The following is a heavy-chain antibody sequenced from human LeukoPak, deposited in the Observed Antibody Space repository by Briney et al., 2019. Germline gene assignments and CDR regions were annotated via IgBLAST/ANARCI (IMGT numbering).Heavy chain of an antibody. CDR2: INPNSGGT. Sequence: ASVKVSCKASGYTFTSYDINWLRQATGQGLEWMGWINPNSGGTNYAQKFQGRVTMTRDTSISTAYMELSRLRSDDTAVYYCARDLWVATIYYYYYYMDVWGKGTTVTVSS. J-gene: IGHJ6*03. CDR1: GYTFTSYD. CDR3: ARDLWVATIYYYYYYMDV. D-gene: IGHD5-24*01. V-gene: IGHV1-2*02.